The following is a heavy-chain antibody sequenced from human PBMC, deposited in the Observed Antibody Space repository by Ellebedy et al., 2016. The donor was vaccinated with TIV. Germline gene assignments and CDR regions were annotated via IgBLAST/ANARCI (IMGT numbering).Heavy chain of an antibody. D-gene: IGHD4-17*01. CDR1: GFSFSSYW. V-gene: IGHV3-7*01. Sequence: GESLKISCAASGFSFSSYWMSWVRQAPGKGLEWVANINQDGSKKYFVDSVKGRFTLSRDHAKNSLYLQMNSLRDEDTAVYYCATDGSYGDYRSPTHAFVMWGQGTLVTVSS. CDR2: INQDGSKK. CDR3: ATDGSYGDYRSPTHAFVM. J-gene: IGHJ3*02.